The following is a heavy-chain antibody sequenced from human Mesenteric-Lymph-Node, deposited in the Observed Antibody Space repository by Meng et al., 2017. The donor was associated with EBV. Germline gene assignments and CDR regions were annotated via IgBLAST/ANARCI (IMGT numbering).Heavy chain of an antibody. CDR1: SGSINSGSYY. CDR2: IYYSGST. CDR3: ARAHRVLFGELNWFDP. V-gene: IGHV4-30-4*01. D-gene: IGHD3-10*01. Sequence: QRQGSGPGLVNPSQTLSLPCAFSSGSINSGSYYWSWIRQPPGKGLEWIGYIYYSGSTYYNPSLKSRVTISVDTSKNQFSLKLKSVTAADTAVYYCARAHRVLFGELNWFDPWGQGTLVTVSS. J-gene: IGHJ5*02.